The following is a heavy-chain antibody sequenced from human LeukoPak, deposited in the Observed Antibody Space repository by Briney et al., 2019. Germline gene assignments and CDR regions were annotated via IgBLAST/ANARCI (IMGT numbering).Heavy chain of an antibody. CDR2: IYYSGST. J-gene: IGHJ6*02. CDR1: GGSISSYY. D-gene: IGHD1-1*01. Sequence: SETLSLTCTVSGGSISSYYWSWIRQPPGKGLEWIGYIYYSGSTNYNPSLKSRVTISVDTSKNQFSLKLSSVTAADTAVYYWARIGLERRDRYYYCMDVWGQGTTVTVSS. CDR3: ARIGLERRDRYYYCMDV. V-gene: IGHV4-59*01.